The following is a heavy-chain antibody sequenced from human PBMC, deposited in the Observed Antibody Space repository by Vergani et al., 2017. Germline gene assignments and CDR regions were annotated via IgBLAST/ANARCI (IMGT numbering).Heavy chain of an antibody. V-gene: IGHV1-24*01. J-gene: IGHJ4*02. D-gene: IGHD1-26*01. Sequence: QVQLVQSGAEVKKPEASVKVSCKVSGYTLTELSMHWVRQAPGKGLEWMGGFDPEDGETIYAQKFQGRVTISRDNAKNSLYLQMNSLRAEDTALYYCAKDIGQYSGSYYGPGRTCDYWGQGTLVTVSS. CDR2: FDPEDGET. CDR1: GYTLTELS. CDR3: AKDIGQYSGSYYGPGRTCDY.